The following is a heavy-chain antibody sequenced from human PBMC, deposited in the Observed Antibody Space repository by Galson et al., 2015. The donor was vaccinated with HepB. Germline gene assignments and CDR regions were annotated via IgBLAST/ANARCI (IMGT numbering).Heavy chain of an antibody. Sequence: SLRLSCAASGFTLVSPFSSYAMSWVRQAPGKGLEWVSTISGSGGSTNYADSVKGRFTISRDNSKNTLYLQMNSLRAEDTAVYFCARDGAYSTYYGTNWFDPWGQGTLVTVSS. CDR3: ARDGAYSTYYGTNWFDP. CDR1: GFTLVSPFSSYA. J-gene: IGHJ5*02. D-gene: IGHD4-11*01. V-gene: IGHV3-23*01. CDR2: ISGSGGST.